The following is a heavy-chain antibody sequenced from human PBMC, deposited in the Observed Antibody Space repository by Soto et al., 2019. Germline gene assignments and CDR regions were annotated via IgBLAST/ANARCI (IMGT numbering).Heavy chain of an antibody. V-gene: IGHV4-59*01. J-gene: IGHJ5*02. CDR2: FCYTGST. CDR3: AKSHYDSSGYYIIDH. D-gene: IGHD3-22*01. CDR1: GGSISGRC. Sequence: KPSETLSLTCTVSGGSISGRCWSWVRQSAGKGLEWIGYFCYTGSTNYNPSLKSRVTISVDRSKTQCSLKLTSVTAADTAVYYCAKSHYDSSGYYIIDHWGQGTLVTVSS.